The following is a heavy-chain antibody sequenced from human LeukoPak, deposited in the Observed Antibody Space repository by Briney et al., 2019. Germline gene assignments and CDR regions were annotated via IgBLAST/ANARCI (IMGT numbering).Heavy chain of an antibody. D-gene: IGHD1-1*01. CDR2: ICYSGST. J-gene: IGHJ5*02. CDR1: GASITSSSYC. V-gene: IGHV4-39*02. Sequence: SETLSLTCTVSGASITSSSYCWGWIRQPPGTGLEWIGSICYSGSTYYNASLKSRVTISVDTSRTHFSLKLSSVTAADTAVYYCAREIQPWGQGTLVTVSS. CDR3: AREIQP.